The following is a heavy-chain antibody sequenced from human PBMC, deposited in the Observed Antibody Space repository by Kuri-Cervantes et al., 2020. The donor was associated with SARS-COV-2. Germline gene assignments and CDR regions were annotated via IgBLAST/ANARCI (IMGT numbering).Heavy chain of an antibody. Sequence: GESLKISCAASGFPFSSYWMQWVRQAPGKGLVWVSRINSDGSSTSYADSVKGRLTISRDNAKNTLYLQMKSLRAEDTAVYYCVRDGDHWNFDYWGQGTLVTVSS. V-gene: IGHV3-74*01. CDR2: INSDGSST. CDR3: VRDGDHWNFDY. J-gene: IGHJ4*02. CDR1: GFPFSSYW. D-gene: IGHD1-1*01.